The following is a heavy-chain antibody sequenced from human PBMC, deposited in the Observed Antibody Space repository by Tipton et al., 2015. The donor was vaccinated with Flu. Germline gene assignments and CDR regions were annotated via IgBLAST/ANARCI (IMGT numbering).Heavy chain of an antibody. J-gene: IGHJ2*01. CDR2: IRYDGSNK. V-gene: IGHV3-30*02. CDR1: GFTFSSYG. D-gene: IGHD3-16*01. Sequence: SLRLSCAASGFTFSSYGMHWVRQAPGKGLEWVAFIRYDGSNKYYADSVKGRFTISRDNSKNTLYLQMKSMRAEDTAVYYCEKRSSFVSWYLDLWGRGTVV. CDR3: EKRSSFVSWYLDL.